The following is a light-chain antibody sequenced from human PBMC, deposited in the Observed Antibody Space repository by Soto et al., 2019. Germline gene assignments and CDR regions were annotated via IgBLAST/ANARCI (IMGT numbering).Light chain of an antibody. CDR3: QQYGSSLPIT. J-gene: IGKJ5*01. V-gene: IGKV3-20*01. CDR1: QSVSSSS. Sequence: EIVLTQSPGTLSLSPGERATISCRASQSVSSSSLAWYQQKPGQAPRLLIYGASSRATGIPDRFSGSGSGTDFTLTIIRLEPEDFAVFFCQQYGSSLPITFGQGTRLEIK. CDR2: GAS.